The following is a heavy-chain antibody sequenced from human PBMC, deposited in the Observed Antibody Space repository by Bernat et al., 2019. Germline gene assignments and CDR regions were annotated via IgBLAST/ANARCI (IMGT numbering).Heavy chain of an antibody. V-gene: IGHV3-23*01. CDR3: AKHYGDYVFYFDY. CDR1: GFTFSSYA. D-gene: IGHD4-17*01. CDR2: ISGSGGST. Sequence: EVQLLESGGGLVQPGGSLRLSCAASGFTFSSYAMSWVRQAPGKGLEWVSAISGSGGSTYYADSVKGRFTISRDNSKNTLYLQMNSLRAEDTAVHYCAKHYGDYVFYFDYWGQGTLVTVSS. J-gene: IGHJ4*02.